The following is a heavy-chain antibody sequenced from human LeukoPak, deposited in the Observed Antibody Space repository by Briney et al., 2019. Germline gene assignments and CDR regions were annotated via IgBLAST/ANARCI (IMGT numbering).Heavy chain of an antibody. Sequence: SGPTLVNPTQPLTLTCTFSGFSLSTNGVDVGWIRQPPGKALEWLALLYWNEDKRYSPSLKSRLTITKDTSKNQVVLTMTNMDPVDTATYYCAYILYFDWFRAFDVWGQGKMVTVSS. V-gene: IGHV2-5*01. CDR3: AYILYFDWFRAFDV. CDR2: LYWNEDK. J-gene: IGHJ3*01. D-gene: IGHD3-9*01. CDR1: GFSLSTNGVD.